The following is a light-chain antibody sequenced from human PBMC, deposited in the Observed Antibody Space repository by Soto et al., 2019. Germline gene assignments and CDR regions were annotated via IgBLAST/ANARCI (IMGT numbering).Light chain of an antibody. CDR1: QGISSN. J-gene: IGKJ2*01. CDR2: AAF. Sequence: DIQLTQSPSFLSASVGDRVTITCRASQGISSNLAWYQQKPGEAPKLLIYAAFTLQSGVPSRFSGSGSGTEFTLTISSLQPEDFASYYCQQVNSYPYTFGQGTKLEIK. V-gene: IGKV1-9*01. CDR3: QQVNSYPYT.